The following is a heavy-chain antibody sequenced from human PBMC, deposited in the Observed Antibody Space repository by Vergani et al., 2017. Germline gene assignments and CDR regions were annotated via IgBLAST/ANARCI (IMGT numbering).Heavy chain of an antibody. CDR3: ARGERTGSYYYFDY. J-gene: IGHJ4*02. CDR2: IYYSGST. Sequence: QLQLQQSGPGLVKPSETLFLTCTVSADSISSGDYYWSWIRQPPGKGLEWIGYIYYSGSTYYNPSLKSRVTISVDTSKNQFSLKLSSVTAADTAVYYCARGERTGSYYYFDYWGQGTLVTVSS. CDR1: ADSISSGDYY. V-gene: IGHV4-30-4*08. D-gene: IGHD3-10*01.